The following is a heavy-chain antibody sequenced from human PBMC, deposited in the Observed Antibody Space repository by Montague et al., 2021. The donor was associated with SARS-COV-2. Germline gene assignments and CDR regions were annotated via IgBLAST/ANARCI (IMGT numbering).Heavy chain of an antibody. CDR3: ARVSHWGDFFDS. J-gene: IGHJ4*02. D-gene: IGHD7-27*01. V-gene: IGHV4-59*01. CDR1: GGSIISSFY. Sequence: SETLSLTCIVSGGSIISSFYWCWIRQPPGKGLEWVGYIYYSGTTNYNPSLKSRVTISVDTSKNQFSLKLTSVTAADTAVYYCARVSHWGDFFDSWGQGGLVTVSS. CDR2: IYYSGTT.